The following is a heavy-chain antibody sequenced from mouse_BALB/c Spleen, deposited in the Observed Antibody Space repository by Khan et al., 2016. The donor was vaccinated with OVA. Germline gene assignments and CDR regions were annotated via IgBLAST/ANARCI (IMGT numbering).Heavy chain of an antibody. CDR3: ARIPIPPYYFDY. CDR1: GYTFTNYT. Sequence: QVQLKQSGAELARPGASVKMSCKASGYTFTNYTMHWVKQRPGQGLEWIGYINPSSGYTNYNQNFNGKATLTTDRSSSTAYMQLSSLTSDDSAVCYCARIPIPPYYFDYWGQGTTLTVSS. CDR2: INPSSGYT. V-gene: IGHV1-4*01. J-gene: IGHJ2*01.